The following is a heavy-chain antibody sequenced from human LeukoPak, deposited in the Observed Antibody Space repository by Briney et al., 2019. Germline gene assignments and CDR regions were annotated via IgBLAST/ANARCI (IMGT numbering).Heavy chain of an antibody. Sequence: SVKVSCKASGGTFSSYAISWVRQAPGQGLEWMGGIIPIFGTANYAQKFQGRVTITADKSTSTAYMELSSLRSEDTAVYYRARAQAAAYPFDYWGQGTLVTVSS. CDR2: IIPIFGTA. CDR3: ARAQAAAYPFDY. J-gene: IGHJ4*02. CDR1: GGTFSSYA. D-gene: IGHD6-13*01. V-gene: IGHV1-69*06.